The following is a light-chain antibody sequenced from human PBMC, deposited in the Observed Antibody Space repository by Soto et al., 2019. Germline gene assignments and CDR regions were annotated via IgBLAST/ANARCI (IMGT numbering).Light chain of an antibody. CDR1: TGDLGNHNY. V-gene: IGLV2-14*03. CDR3: SSYTDSSSLL. CDR2: EVN. Sequence: QSALTQPASVSGYPGQSITISCTGTTGDLGNHNYVSWYQQHPGAAPRLLIYEVNNRPSGVSPRFSGSKSGNTASLTISGLQPEDEADYYCSSYTDSSSLLFGGGTKLTVL. J-gene: IGLJ2*01.